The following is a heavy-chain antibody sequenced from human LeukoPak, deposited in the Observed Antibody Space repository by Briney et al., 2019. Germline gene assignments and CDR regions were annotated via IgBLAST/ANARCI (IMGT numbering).Heavy chain of an antibody. J-gene: IGHJ4*02. CDR1: GFTFTGYC. V-gene: IGHV1-2*02. CDR2: INPKSGGT. CDR3: ATLEQLLGPDY. D-gene: IGHD1/OR15-1a*01. Sequence: GASVKVACKASGFTFTGYCIHWVRQAPGQGLEWMGWINPKSGGTNYAQKFQGRVTMTRDTSISTAYMDVNRLTSDDTAVFYCATLEQLLGPDYWGQGTLVTVSS.